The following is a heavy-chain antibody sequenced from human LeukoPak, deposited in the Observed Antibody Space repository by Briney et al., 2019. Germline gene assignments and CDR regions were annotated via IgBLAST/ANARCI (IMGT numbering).Heavy chain of an antibody. J-gene: IGHJ5*01. V-gene: IGHV3-30*18. D-gene: IGHD6-13*01. Sequence: GGSLRLSCAASGFTFSSYGMHWVRQAPGKGLEWVAVISYDGSNKYYADSVKGRFTISRDNSKNTLYLQMNSLRAEDTAVYYCAKGRRQQLTTGWFDSWGQGTLVTVSS. CDR3: AKGRRQQLTTGWFDS. CDR2: ISYDGSNK. CDR1: GFTFSSYG.